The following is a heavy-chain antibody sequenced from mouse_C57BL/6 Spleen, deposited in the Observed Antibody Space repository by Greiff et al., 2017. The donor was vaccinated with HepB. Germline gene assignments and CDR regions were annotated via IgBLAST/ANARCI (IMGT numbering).Heavy chain of an antibody. Sequence: QVQLKESGPGLVQPSQSLSITCTVSGFSLTSYGVHWVRQSPGKGLEWLGVIWSGGSTDFNAAFISRLSISKDNAKSQVFFKMNSLQADDTAIYYCAMSYDYDDYYYAMDYWCQGTSVTVSS. CDR2: IWSGGST. J-gene: IGHJ4*01. D-gene: IGHD2-4*01. CDR1: GFSLTSYG. V-gene: IGHV2-2*01. CDR3: AMSYDYDDYYYAMDY.